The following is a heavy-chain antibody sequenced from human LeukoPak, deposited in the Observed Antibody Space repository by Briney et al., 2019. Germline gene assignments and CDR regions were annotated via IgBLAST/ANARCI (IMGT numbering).Heavy chain of an antibody. V-gene: IGHV4-61*02. D-gene: IGHD1-26*01. J-gene: IGHJ4*02. CDR1: GGSISSGRYY. CDR2: IYTSGST. Sequence: TLSLTCTVSGGSISSGRYYWSWIRQPAGKGLEWIGRIYTSGSTNYNPSLKSRVTISVDTSENQFSLKLSSVTAADTAVYYCARMPPVGGSYVYWGQGTLVTVSS. CDR3: ARMPPVGGSYVY.